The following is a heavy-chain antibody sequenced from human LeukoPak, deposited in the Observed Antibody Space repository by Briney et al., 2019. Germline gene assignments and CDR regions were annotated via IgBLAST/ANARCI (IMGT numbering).Heavy chain of an antibody. Sequence: GGSLRLSCAASGFTFSSYSMNWVRQAPGKGLEWVSSISSSSSYIYYADSVKGRFTISKDNAKNSLYLQMNSLRAEDTAVYYCARVVTSPPLFVIDYWGQGTLVTVSS. CDR1: GFTFSSYS. J-gene: IGHJ4*02. CDR3: ARVVTSPPLFVIDY. D-gene: IGHD2-2*01. V-gene: IGHV3-21*01. CDR2: ISSSSSYI.